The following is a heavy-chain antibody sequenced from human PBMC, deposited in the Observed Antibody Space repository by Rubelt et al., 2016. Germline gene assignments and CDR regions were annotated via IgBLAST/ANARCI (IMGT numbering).Heavy chain of an antibody. V-gene: IGHV4-38-2*02. Sequence: QVQLQESGPGLVKPSETLSLTCTVSGYSISSGYYWGWIRQPPGTGLEWIGEIFHSGSTNYNPSLKGRVTISVDTFKNQFSLKVNSVTAADTAVYYCARELGGDFDAYDFWGQGTMVTVSS. CDR1: GYSISSGYY. CDR2: IFHSGST. D-gene: IGHD2-21*02. J-gene: IGHJ3*01. CDR3: ARELGGDFDAYDF.